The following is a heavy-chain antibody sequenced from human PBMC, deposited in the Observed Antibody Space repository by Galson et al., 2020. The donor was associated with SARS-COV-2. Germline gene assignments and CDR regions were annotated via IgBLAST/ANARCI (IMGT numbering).Heavy chain of an antibody. V-gene: IGHV3-30*03. CDR3: ARGLTILLDY. Sequence: GESLKISCAASGFTFTNYGMHWVRQAPGKGLEWVALMSFDGSVKYYADSVKGRFTVSRDNSKNTLFLQMNSLRLEDTAVYYCARGLTILLDYWGQGTLVAVSS. CDR1: GFTFTNYG. CDR2: MSFDGSVK. D-gene: IGHD3-10*01. J-gene: IGHJ4*02.